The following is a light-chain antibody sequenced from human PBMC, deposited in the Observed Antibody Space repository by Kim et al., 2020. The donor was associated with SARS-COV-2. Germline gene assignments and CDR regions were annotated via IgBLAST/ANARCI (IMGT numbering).Light chain of an antibody. V-gene: IGKV3-11*01. Sequence: PGGTATLSCGASQSISHFLSWYQHKPGQTPRLLIYDASSRAAGIPARFSGSRSGTDFTLTITNLQPEDSAVYYCQQRSNWPPPYTFGQGTKVDIK. CDR2: DAS. J-gene: IGKJ2*01. CDR3: QQRSNWPPPYT. CDR1: QSISHF.